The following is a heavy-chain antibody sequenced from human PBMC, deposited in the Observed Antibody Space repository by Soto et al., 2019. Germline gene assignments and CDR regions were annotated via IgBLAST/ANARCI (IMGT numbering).Heavy chain of an antibody. CDR3: ARSPYSVSYLAYFDY. Sequence: QVQLVESGGGVVQTGRSLRLSCAASGFTFSSYGMRWVRQAPGKGLEWVAVISYDGSNKYYADSVKGRFTISRDNSKNTLYLQMNSLRAEDTAVYYCARSPYSVSYLAYFDYWGQGTLVTVSS. CDR2: ISYDGSNK. D-gene: IGHD1-26*01. CDR1: GFTFSSYG. V-gene: IGHV3-30*03. J-gene: IGHJ4*02.